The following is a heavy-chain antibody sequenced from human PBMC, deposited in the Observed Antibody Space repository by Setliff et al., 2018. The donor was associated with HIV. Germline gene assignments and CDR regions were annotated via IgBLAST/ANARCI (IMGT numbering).Heavy chain of an antibody. CDR2: ISGHNGNT. Sequence: GASVKVSCKASGYIFGNYGINWVRQAPGQGLEWMGWISGHNGNTNSAQKVQGRVIMTTDTSTSTAYMELRSPRSDDAAVYYCTRGPWSKVVTTDTFDIWGQGTMVTV. D-gene: IGHD1-26*01. CDR1: GYIFGNYG. J-gene: IGHJ3*02. CDR3: TRGPWSKVVTTDTFDI. V-gene: IGHV1-18*01.